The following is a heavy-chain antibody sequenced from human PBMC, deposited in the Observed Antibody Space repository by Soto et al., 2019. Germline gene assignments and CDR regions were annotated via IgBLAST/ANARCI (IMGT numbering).Heavy chain of an antibody. V-gene: IGHV1-69*01. CDR3: ARSQGSSTSLEIYYYYYYGMDV. J-gene: IGHJ6*02. CDR1: GGTFSSYA. D-gene: IGHD2-2*01. Sequence: QVQLVQSGAEVKNPGSSVKVSCKASGGTFSSYAISRVRQAPGQGLEWMGGIIPISETTNYAQKFQGRVTITADESKSTAYMELSSLRSEDTAVYYCARSQGSSTSLEIYYYYYYGMDVWGQGTTVTVSS. CDR2: IIPISETT.